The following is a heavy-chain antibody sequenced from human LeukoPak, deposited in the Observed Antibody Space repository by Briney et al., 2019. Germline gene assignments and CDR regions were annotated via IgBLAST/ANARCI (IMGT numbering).Heavy chain of an antibody. V-gene: IGHV3-11*01. CDR2: ISSSGSTI. J-gene: IGHJ3*02. Sequence: GGSLRLSCAASGFTFSDYYMSWIRQAPGKGLEWVSYISSSGSTIYYADSVKGRFTISRDNAKNSLYLQMNSLRAEDTAVYYCASHYPYYDILTGYTPGIWGQGTIVTVSS. CDR3: ASHYPYYDILTGYTPGI. CDR1: GFTFSDYY. D-gene: IGHD3-9*01.